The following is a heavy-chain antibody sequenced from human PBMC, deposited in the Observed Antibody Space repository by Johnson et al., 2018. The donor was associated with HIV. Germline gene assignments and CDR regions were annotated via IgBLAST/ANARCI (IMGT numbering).Heavy chain of an antibody. J-gene: IGHJ3*02. V-gene: IGHV3-23*04. CDR1: GFTFSSYA. CDR2: ISGSGGST. D-gene: IGHD2-15*01. CDR3: AKDAYCSGGRCYGFGAFDI. Sequence: MLLVESGGGLVKPGGSLRLSCAASGFTFSSYAMSWVRQAPGKGLEWVSGISGSGGSTYYADSVKGRFTISRDNSKNTVYVQMNSLRAEDTAVYYCAKDAYCSGGRCYGFGAFDIWGQGTKVTVSS.